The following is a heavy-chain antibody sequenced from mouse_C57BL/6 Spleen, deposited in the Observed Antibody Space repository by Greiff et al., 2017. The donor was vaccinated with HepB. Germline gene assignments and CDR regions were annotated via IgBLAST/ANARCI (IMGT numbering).Heavy chain of an antibody. CDR2: INPSSGYT. D-gene: IGHD1-1*01. V-gene: IGHV1-4*01. CDR3: ARRDYGSSYDAMDY. Sequence: QVQLKQSGAELARPGASVKMSCKASGYTFTSYTMHWVKQRPGQGLEWIGYINPSSGYTKYNQKFKDKATLTADKSSSTAYMQLSSLTSEDSAVYYCARRDYGSSYDAMDYWGRGTSVTVSS. J-gene: IGHJ4*01. CDR1: GYTFTSYT.